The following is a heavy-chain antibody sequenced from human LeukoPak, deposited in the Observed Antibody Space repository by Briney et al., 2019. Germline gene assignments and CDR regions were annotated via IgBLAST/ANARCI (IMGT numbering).Heavy chain of an antibody. CDR3: ARHGYYYDSSGYYYGYYFDY. CDR1: GGSISSSSYY. J-gene: IGHJ4*02. D-gene: IGHD3-22*01. Sequence: PSETLSLTCTVSGGSISSSSYYWGWIRQPPGKGLEWIGSIYYSGSTYYNPSLKSRVTISVDTSKNQFSLKLSSVTAADTAVYYRARHGYYYDSSGYYYGYYFDYWGQGTLVTVSS. V-gene: IGHV4-39*01. CDR2: IYYSGST.